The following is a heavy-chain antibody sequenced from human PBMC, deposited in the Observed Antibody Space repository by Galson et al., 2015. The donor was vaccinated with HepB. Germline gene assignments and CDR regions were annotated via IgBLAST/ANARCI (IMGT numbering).Heavy chain of an antibody. CDR2: INSDESTT. V-gene: IGHV3-74*01. CDR1: GFTFSTYW. J-gene: IGHJ5*02. D-gene: IGHD6-19*01. Sequence: SLRLSCAASGFTFSTYWMHWARQAPGKGLVWVSRINSDESTTNYADSVKGRFTMPRDNAKNTLYLQMNSLRAEDTAVYYCARGSSSHPNWFDPWGQGTLVTVSS. CDR3: ARGSSSHPNWFDP.